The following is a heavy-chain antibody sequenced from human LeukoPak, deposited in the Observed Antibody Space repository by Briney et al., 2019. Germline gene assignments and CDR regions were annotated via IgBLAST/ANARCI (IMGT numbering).Heavy chain of an antibody. CDR3: ARATYYYDSSGYFGSNFINY. J-gene: IGHJ4*02. CDR1: GGSISSGGYY. CDR2: IYYSGST. D-gene: IGHD3-22*01. V-gene: IGHV4-31*03. Sequence: SQTLSLTCTVSGGSISSGGYYWSWIRQHPGKGLEWIGYIYYSGSTYYNPSLKSRVTISVDTSKNQFSLKLSSVTAADTAVYYCARATYYYDSSGYFGSNFINYWGQGTLVTVSS.